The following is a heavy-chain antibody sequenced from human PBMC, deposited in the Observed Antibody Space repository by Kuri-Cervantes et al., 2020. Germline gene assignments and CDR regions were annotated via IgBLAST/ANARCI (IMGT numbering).Heavy chain of an antibody. Sequence: GGSLRLPCAASGFTFSSYWMSWVRQAPGKGLEWVANIKQDGSEKYYVDSVKGRFTISRDNAKNTLYLQMNSLRAEDTAVYYCARDLRSGSFDYWGQGTLVTVSS. D-gene: IGHD1-26*01. CDR1: GFTFSSYW. CDR2: IKQDGSEK. V-gene: IGHV3-7*01. J-gene: IGHJ4*02. CDR3: ARDLRSGSFDY.